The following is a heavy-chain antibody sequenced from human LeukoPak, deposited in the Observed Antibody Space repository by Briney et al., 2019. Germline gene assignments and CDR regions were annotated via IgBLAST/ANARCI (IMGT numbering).Heavy chain of an antibody. D-gene: IGHD3-9*01. Sequence: KPSETLSLTCTLSGGSISSYYWSWFRQPPGKGLEWIGYIYYSGSTNYNPSLKSRVTISLDTSKNQFSLKLSSVTAADTAVYYCASGILTGYYSVDVWGQGTMVTVSS. J-gene: IGHJ3*01. CDR3: ASGILTGYYSVDV. V-gene: IGHV4-59*01. CDR2: IYYSGST. CDR1: GGSISSYY.